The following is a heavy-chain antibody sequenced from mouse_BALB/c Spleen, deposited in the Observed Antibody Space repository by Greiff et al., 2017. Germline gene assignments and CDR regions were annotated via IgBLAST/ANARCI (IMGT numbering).Heavy chain of an antibody. J-gene: IGHJ2*01. Sequence: QVQLQQSGAELARPGASVKLSCKASGYTFTSYWMQWVKQRPGQGLEWIGAIYPGDGDTRYTQKFKGKATLTADKSSSTAYMQLSSLASEDSAVYYCARGAYDGYHFDYWGQGTTLTVSS. CDR2: IYPGDGDT. D-gene: IGHD2-3*01. V-gene: IGHV1-87*01. CDR3: ARGAYDGYHFDY. CDR1: GYTFTSYW.